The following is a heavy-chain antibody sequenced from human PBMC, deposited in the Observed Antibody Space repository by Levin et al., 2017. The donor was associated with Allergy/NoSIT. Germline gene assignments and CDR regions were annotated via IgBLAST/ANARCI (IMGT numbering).Heavy chain of an antibody. D-gene: IGHD5-18*01. CDR1: GFTFSGSA. Sequence: GESLKISCAASGFTFSGSAMHWVRQASGKGLEWVGRIRSKANSYATAYAASVKGRFTISRDDSKNTAYLQMNSLKTEDTAVYYCTRLHHSYRDYWGQGTLVTVSS. CDR3: TRLHHSYRDY. V-gene: IGHV3-73*01. CDR2: IRSKANSYAT. J-gene: IGHJ4*02.